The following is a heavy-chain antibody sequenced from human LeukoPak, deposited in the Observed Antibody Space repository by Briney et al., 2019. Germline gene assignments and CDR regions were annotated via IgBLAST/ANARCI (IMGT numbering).Heavy chain of an antibody. D-gene: IGHD3/OR15-3a*01. CDR3: ARDGFLGPVTAYPDY. CDR1: GFTFGSYA. V-gene: IGHV3-74*01. CDR2: VKSDGSVT. J-gene: IGHJ4*02. Sequence: PGGSLRLSCAASGFTFGSYAMHWVRQAPGKGLVWVSRVKSDGSVTSYADSVKGRFTISRDNARSTLYLQMNSLRAEETAAYYCARDGFLGPVTAYPDYWGQGTPVTVSS.